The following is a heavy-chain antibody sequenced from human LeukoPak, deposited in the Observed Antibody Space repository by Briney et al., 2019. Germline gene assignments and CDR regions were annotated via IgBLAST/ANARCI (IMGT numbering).Heavy chain of an antibody. Sequence: GGSLRLSCVASGFTFSTYGMSWVRQAPGKGLKWVSDISASGGSTYYADSVKGRFTISRDNSKKTLHLQMNSLRAEDTAIYYCAKASSAGDSSSWNYWGQGILVTVSS. D-gene: IGHD6-13*01. CDR2: ISASGGST. CDR3: AKASSAGDSSSWNY. V-gene: IGHV3-23*01. CDR1: GFTFSTYG. J-gene: IGHJ4*02.